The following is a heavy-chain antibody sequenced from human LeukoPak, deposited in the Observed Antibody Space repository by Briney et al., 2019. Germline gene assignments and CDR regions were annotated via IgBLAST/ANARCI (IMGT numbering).Heavy chain of an antibody. Sequence: SETPSLTCAVYGGSFSGYYWSWIRQPPGNGLEWIGEINHSGITNYNPSLKSRVTISVDTSKNQFSLKLSSVTAADTAVYYCASRKLLWFGEISRGMDVWGQGTTVTVSS. V-gene: IGHV4-34*01. J-gene: IGHJ6*02. CDR3: ASRKLLWFGEISRGMDV. D-gene: IGHD3-10*01. CDR1: GGSFSGYY. CDR2: INHSGIT.